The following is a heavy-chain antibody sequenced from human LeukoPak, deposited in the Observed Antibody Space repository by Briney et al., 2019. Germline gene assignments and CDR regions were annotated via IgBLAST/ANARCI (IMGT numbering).Heavy chain of an antibody. D-gene: IGHD4-17*01. Sequence: GASVKVSCKASGYTFTSYDINWVRQATGQGLEWMGWMNPNSGNTGYAQKFQGRVTITADKSTSTAYMELSSLRSEDTAVYYCARSMDYGDYVLGGYWGQETLVTVSS. V-gene: IGHV1-8*03. CDR3: ARSMDYGDYVLGGY. CDR1: GYTFTSYD. CDR2: MNPNSGNT. J-gene: IGHJ4*02.